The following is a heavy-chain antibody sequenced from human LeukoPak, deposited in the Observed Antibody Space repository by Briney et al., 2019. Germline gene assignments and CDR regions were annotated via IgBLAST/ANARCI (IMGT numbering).Heavy chain of an antibody. Sequence: PGGSLRLSCAASGFTFNNYGMHWVRQAPGKGLEWVAVISTDGNYKHSADSVKGRFNISRDNSKNALYLQMNSLRVEDTAVYYCAKDRLWFGEKHLDYWGQGTPVTVSS. J-gene: IGHJ4*02. CDR2: ISTDGNYK. V-gene: IGHV3-30*18. D-gene: IGHD3-10*01. CDR3: AKDRLWFGEKHLDY. CDR1: GFTFNNYG.